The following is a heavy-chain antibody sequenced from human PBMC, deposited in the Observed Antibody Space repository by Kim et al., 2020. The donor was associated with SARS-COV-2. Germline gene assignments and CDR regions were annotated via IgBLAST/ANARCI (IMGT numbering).Heavy chain of an antibody. CDR1: GGSFSGYY. V-gene: IGHV4-34*01. J-gene: IGHJ4*02. Sequence: SETLSLTCAVYGGSFSGYYWSWIRQPPGKGLEWIGEINHSGSTNYNPSLKSRVTISVDTSKNQFSLKLSSVTAADTAVSYCARGRIAAAAPNFDYWGQGTLVTVSS. D-gene: IGHD6-13*01. CDR2: INHSGST. CDR3: ARGRIAAAAPNFDY.